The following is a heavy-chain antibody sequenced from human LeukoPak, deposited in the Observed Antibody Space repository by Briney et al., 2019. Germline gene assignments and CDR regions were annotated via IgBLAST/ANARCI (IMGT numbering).Heavy chain of an antibody. Sequence: PSETLSLTCTVSGDSISSYYWSWIRQPPGKGLEWIGYIYYSGTTNYNPSLKSRVTISLDTSKNQFSLRLSSVTAADTAVYYCAKNPYDSSGYYLDYWGQGTLVTVSS. D-gene: IGHD3-22*01. J-gene: IGHJ4*02. V-gene: IGHV4-59*01. CDR3: AKNPYDSSGYYLDY. CDR2: IYYSGTT. CDR1: GDSISSYY.